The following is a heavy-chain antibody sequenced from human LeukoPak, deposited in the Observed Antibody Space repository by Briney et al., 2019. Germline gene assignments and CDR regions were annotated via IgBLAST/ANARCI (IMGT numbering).Heavy chain of an antibody. J-gene: IGHJ4*02. Sequence: SETLSLTCTVSGGSISSYYWSWIRQPPGKGLEWIGYIYYSGSTNYNPSLKSRVTISVDTSKNQFSLKLSSVTAADTAVYYCARATSSSGIDYWGQGTLATVSS. V-gene: IGHV4-59*01. D-gene: IGHD6-19*01. CDR1: GGSISSYY. CDR2: IYYSGST. CDR3: ARATSSSGIDY.